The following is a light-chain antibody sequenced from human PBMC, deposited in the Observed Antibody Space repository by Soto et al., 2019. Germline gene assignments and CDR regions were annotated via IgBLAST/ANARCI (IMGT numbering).Light chain of an antibody. J-gene: IGKJ4*01. CDR2: AAS. V-gene: IGKV1-39*01. CDR3: QQSFTTPLT. CDR1: QSITIY. Sequence: DIQMTQSPSSLSPSAGDRVTITCRASQSITIYLNWYQQKPGNAPKLLISAASSLQSGVPSRFSGSGSGTDFTLTISSLQPEDFATYYCQQSFTTPLTFGGGTKVEIK.